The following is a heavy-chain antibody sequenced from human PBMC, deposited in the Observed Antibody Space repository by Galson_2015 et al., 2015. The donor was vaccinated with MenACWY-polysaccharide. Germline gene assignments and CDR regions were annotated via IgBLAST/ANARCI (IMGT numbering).Heavy chain of an antibody. CDR1: GYTFSSYD. J-gene: IGHJ4*02. V-gene: IGHV1-8*01. Sequence: SVKVSCKASGYTFSSYDINWVRQASGQGLKWMGWMNPNSGNTGYAQKFQGRVAMTRDAATSTAYMELRMLRYDDTAIYSCATHPKGTDSRWYDYWGQGTLVTVSS. D-gene: IGHD3-22*01. CDR3: ATHPKGTDSRWYDY. CDR2: MNPNSGNT.